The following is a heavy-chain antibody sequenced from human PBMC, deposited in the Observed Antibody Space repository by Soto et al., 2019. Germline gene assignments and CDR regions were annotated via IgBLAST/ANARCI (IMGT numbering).Heavy chain of an antibody. CDR3: ARNVDFWSGYYDY. J-gene: IGHJ4*02. CDR1: GVSISSGGYY. CDR2: IYYSGST. D-gene: IGHD3-3*01. V-gene: IGHV4-31*03. Sequence: PSETLSLTCTVSGVSISSGGYYWSWIRQHPGKGLEWIGYIYYSGSTYYNPSLKSRVTISVDTSKNQFSLKLSSVTAADTAVYYCARNVDFWSGYYDYWGQGTLVTVSS.